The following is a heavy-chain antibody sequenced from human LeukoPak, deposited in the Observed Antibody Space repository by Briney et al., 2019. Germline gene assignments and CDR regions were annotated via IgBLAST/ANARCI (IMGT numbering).Heavy chain of an antibody. V-gene: IGHV3-7*03. CDR1: GFSFSGYW. CDR2: IKEDGSEK. D-gene: IGHD4/OR15-4a*01. CDR3: ARRGATDY. Sequence: GGSLRLSCAASGFSFSGYWMTWVRQAPGKGLEWVANIKEDGSEKYYADFVKGRFTISRDNAKNSLDLQMNSLRAEDTAVYYCARRGATDYWGQGTLVTVSS. J-gene: IGHJ4*02.